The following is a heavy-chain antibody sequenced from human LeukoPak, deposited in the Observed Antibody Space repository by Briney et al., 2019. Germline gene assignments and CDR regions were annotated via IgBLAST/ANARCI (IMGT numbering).Heavy chain of an antibody. CDR2: ISSNGGST. CDR3: ARDPLYYGSGGFDY. Sequence: GGSLRLSCAASGFTFSSYAMHWVRQAPGKGLEYVSAISSNGGSTYYANSVKGRFTISRDNSKNTLYLQMGSLRAEDMAVYYCARDPLYYGSGGFDYWGQGTLVTVSS. CDR1: GFTFSSYA. V-gene: IGHV3-64*01. D-gene: IGHD3-10*01. J-gene: IGHJ4*02.